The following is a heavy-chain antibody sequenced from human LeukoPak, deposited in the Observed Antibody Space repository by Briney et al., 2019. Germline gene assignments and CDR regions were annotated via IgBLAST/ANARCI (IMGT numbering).Heavy chain of an antibody. V-gene: IGHV3-48*03. CDR3: TTLTVATNFDY. CDR2: ISSSGTTT. J-gene: IGHJ4*02. CDR1: GFSFSVYE. D-gene: IGHD5-12*01. Sequence: PGGSLRLSCAASGFSFSVYEMHWVRQAPGKGREGISDISSSGTTTYYADSVKGRFTISRDNAKNSLYLQMNTLRAEDTAVSYCTTLTVATNFDYWGQGTLVTVSS.